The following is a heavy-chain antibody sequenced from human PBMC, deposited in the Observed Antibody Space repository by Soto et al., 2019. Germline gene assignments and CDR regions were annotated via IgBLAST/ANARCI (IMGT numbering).Heavy chain of an antibody. V-gene: IGHV1-69*06. Sequence: GASVKVSCKASGGTFSSYAISWVRQAPGQGLEWMGGIIPIFGTANYAQKFQGRVTITADKSTSTAYMELSSLRSEDTAVYYCARDRGPAAIAQYYYGMDVWGQGTTVTVSS. CDR1: GGTFSSYA. CDR2: IIPIFGTA. D-gene: IGHD2-2*01. J-gene: IGHJ6*02. CDR3: ARDRGPAAIAQYYYGMDV.